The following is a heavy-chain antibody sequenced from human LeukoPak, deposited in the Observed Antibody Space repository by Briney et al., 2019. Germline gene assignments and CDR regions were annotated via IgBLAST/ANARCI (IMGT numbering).Heavy chain of an antibody. CDR2: ISSSSSYI. CDR3: ARAGYSSGWYEDNWFDP. CDR1: GFTFSSYA. J-gene: IGHJ5*02. Sequence: GGSLRLSCAASGFTFSSYAMSWVRQAPGKGLEWVSSISSSSSYIYYADSVKGRFTISRDNAKNSLYLQMNSLRAEDTAVYYCARAGYSSGWYEDNWFDPWGQGTLVTVSS. V-gene: IGHV3-21*01. D-gene: IGHD6-19*01.